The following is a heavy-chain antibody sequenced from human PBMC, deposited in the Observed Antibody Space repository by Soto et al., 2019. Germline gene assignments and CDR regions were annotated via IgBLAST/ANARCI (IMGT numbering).Heavy chain of an antibody. CDR3: ARDYGDYVPNWFDP. Sequence: PGGSLRLSCAASGFTFSSYSMNWVRQAPGKGLEWVSSISSSSSYIYYADSVKGRFTISRDNAKNSLYLQMNSLRAEDTAVYYCARDYGDYVPNWFDPWGQGTLVTVSS. V-gene: IGHV3-21*01. D-gene: IGHD4-17*01. CDR1: GFTFSSYS. J-gene: IGHJ5*02. CDR2: ISSSSSYI.